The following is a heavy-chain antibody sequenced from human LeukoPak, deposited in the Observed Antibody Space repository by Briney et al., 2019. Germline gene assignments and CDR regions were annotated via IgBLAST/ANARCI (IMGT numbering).Heavy chain of an antibody. CDR2: IRSDGSEK. J-gene: IGHJ4*02. CDR1: GFPFSSYV. V-gene: IGHV3-33*01. CDR3: ARSYGDATFGY. D-gene: IGHD4-17*01. Sequence: GGPLRLSCAASGFPFSSYVMHWVRQAPGKGLEWVAIIRSDGSEKYYAASVKGRFTISRDNPKSTLSLQLSILRAEDTAVYYCARSYGDATFGYWGQGTLVTVSS.